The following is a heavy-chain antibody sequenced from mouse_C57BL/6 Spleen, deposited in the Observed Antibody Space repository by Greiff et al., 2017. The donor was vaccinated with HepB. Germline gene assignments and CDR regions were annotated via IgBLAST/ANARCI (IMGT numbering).Heavy chain of an antibody. J-gene: IGHJ2*01. D-gene: IGHD4-1*01. CDR1: GFTFSSYT. CDR2: ISGGGGNT. CDR3: ARRGTGTGYFDY. V-gene: IGHV5-9*01. Sequence: EVQRVESGGGLVKPGGSLKLSCAASGFTFSSYTMSWVRQTPEKRLEWVATISGGGGNTYYPDSVKGRFTISRDNAKNTLYLQMSSLRSEDTALYYCARRGTGTGYFDYWGQGTTLTVSS.